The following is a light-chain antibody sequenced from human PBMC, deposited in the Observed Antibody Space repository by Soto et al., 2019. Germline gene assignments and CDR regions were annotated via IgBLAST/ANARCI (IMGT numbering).Light chain of an antibody. CDR2: DTS. CDR3: QQRSKFLWT. CDR1: QSVSNY. Sequence: EIVLTQSPATLSLSPGERATLSCRASQSVSNYLAWYQQKPGQAPRLLMYDTSNRAPGIPARFGGSGSGTDFTLTISSLEPEDFAVYFCQQRSKFLWTFGQGTKVEI. V-gene: IGKV3-11*01. J-gene: IGKJ1*01.